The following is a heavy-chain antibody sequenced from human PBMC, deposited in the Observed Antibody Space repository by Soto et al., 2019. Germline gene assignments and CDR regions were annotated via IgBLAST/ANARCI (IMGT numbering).Heavy chain of an antibody. J-gene: IGHJ4*02. V-gene: IGHV5-51*01. CDR3: ARRSPEMLPILKF. CDR2: IYPGDADT. Sequence: GQLVQSGAEVKKPGDSLKISCQGSEYSLVSQWIGWVRQMPGKGLEWMGVIYPGDADTRYSPSFQGHVTISAEESTSTTYLQLSRLEASETAMYYCARRSPEMLPILKFWGQGTLVTVTS. D-gene: IGHD3-9*01. CDR1: EYSLVSQW.